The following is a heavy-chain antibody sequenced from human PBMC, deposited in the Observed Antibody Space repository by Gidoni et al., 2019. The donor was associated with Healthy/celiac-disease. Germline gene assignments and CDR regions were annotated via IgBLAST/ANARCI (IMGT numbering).Heavy chain of an antibody. D-gene: IGHD4-4*01. CDR3: ARDDYSRQLDYYYGMDV. CDR2: INTNSGGT. V-gene: IGHV1-2*02. J-gene: IGHJ6*02. CDR1: GYTFTGYY. Sequence: QVQLVQSGAEVKKPGASVKVSCKASGYTFTGYYMHWVRQAPGQGLEWMGWINTNSGGTNYAQKFQGRVTMTRDTSISTAYMELSRLRSDDTAVYYCARDDYSRQLDYYYGMDVWGQGTTVTVSS.